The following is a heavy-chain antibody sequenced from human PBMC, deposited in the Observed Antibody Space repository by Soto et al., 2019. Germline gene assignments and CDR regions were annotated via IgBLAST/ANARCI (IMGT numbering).Heavy chain of an antibody. D-gene: IGHD3-22*01. Sequence: EVQLVESGGGLVKPGGSLRLSCAASGFTFSSYSMNWVRQAPGKGLEWVSSISSSSSYIYYADSVKGRFTISRDNAKNSLYLQMNSLRAEDTAVYYCARWDDSYYYDSSGFVYYAFDIWGQGTMVTVSS. V-gene: IGHV3-21*01. CDR1: GFTFSSYS. CDR2: ISSSSSYI. CDR3: ARWDDSYYYDSSGFVYYAFDI. J-gene: IGHJ3*02.